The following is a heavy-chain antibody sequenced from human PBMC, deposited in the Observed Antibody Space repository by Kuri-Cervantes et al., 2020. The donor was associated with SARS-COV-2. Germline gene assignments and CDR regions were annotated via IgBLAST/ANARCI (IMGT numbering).Heavy chain of an antibody. CDR1: GFTFSSYA. CDR3: ARGSASAWDPPEN. J-gene: IGHJ4*02. Sequence: GGSLRLSCAASGFTFSSYAMTWVRQAPGKGLEWVAVITYDGHNEYYAATAKGRFTISRDNSRKTLYLQMDSLRPDDTGVYYCARGSASAWDPPENWGQGTLVTVSS. CDR2: ITYDGHNE. V-gene: IGHV3-30*04. D-gene: IGHD1-26*01.